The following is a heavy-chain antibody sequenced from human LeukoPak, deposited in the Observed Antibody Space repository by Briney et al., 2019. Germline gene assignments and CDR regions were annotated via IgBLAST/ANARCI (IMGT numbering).Heavy chain of an antibody. CDR1: GYTFTSYD. D-gene: IGHD2-2*01. Sequence: AASVKVSCKASGYTFTSYDINWVRQATGQGLEWMGWMNPNSGNTGYAQKFQGRVTITRNTSISTAYMELSSLRSEDTAVYYCARCWRKDDIVVVPAATPFDYWGQGTLVTVSS. J-gene: IGHJ4*02. CDR2: MNPNSGNT. CDR3: ARCWRKDDIVVVPAATPFDY. V-gene: IGHV1-8*03.